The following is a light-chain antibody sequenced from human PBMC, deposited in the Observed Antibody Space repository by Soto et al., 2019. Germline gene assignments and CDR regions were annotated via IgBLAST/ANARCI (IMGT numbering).Light chain of an antibody. Sequence: QSVLTQPASVSGSPVQSVTISCTGPRSDIGDSNFISWYQHSPGKAPRLLIYEVNNRPSGVSRRFSGSKAGNTASLTISGLLDDDEADYFCASFRSGTILVFGSGTKVNVL. CDR3: ASFRSGTILV. CDR1: RSDIGDSNF. V-gene: IGLV2-14*01. J-gene: IGLJ1*01. CDR2: EVN.